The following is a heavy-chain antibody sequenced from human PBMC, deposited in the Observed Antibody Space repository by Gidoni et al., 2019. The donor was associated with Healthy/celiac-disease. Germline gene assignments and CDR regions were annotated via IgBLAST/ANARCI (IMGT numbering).Heavy chain of an antibody. CDR3: ARGTNCGGDCFDAFDI. J-gene: IGHJ3*02. D-gene: IGHD2-21*01. V-gene: IGHV3-21*01. CDR2: ISSSSSYI. CDR1: GFTFSSYS. Sequence: EVQLVESGGGLVKPGGSLRLSCAASGFTFSSYSMNWVRQAPGKGLEWVSSISSSSSYIYYADSVKGRFTISRDNAKNSLYLQMNSLRAEDTAVYYCARGTNCGGDCFDAFDIWGQGTMVTVSS.